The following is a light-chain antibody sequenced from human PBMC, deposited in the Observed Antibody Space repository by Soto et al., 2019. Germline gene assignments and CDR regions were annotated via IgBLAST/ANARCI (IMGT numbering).Light chain of an antibody. J-gene: IGKJ5*01. CDR3: QQLNSDPQIT. CDR2: TAS. V-gene: IGKV1-9*01. CDR1: QGISTY. Sequence: IQLTQSPSSLSASVGDRVTITCRASQGISTYLAWYQQKPGRAPKLLIYTASTLQSGVPSRFSGRGPGTDFTLTISSLQPEDFANYYCQQLNSDPQITLGQGTRLEIK.